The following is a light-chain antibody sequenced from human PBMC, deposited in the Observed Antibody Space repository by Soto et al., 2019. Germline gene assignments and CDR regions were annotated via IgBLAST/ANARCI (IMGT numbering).Light chain of an antibody. Sequence: IGMAQSPSSFSASTGGRVTITCRASQGISSYLAWYQQKPGKVPKLLIYAASTLQSGVPSRFSGSGSGTDFTLTISSLQPEDVATYYCQKYNSAPWTFGQ. J-gene: IGKJ1*01. V-gene: IGKV1-27*01. CDR2: AAS. CDR3: QKYNSAPWT. CDR1: QGISSY.